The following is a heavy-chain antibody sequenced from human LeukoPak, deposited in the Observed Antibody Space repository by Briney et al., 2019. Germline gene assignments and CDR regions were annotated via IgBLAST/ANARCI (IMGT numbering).Heavy chain of an antibody. D-gene: IGHD5-12*01. CDR3: ARAGGYDFLAQFDY. J-gene: IGHJ4*02. Sequence: ASVKVSCKASGYTFINYAMNWVRQAPGQGLEWMGWINTNTGSPTYAQGFTGRFVFSLDTSVGTSYLQISSLKAEDTAIYYCARAGGYDFLAQFDYWGQGTLVTVSS. CDR1: GYTFINYA. V-gene: IGHV7-4-1*02. CDR2: INTNTGSP.